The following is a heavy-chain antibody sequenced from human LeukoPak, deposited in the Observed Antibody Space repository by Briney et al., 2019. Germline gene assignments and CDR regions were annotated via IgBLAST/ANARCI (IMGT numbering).Heavy chain of an antibody. Sequence: SSETLSLTCAVSGGSISSSNWWSWVRQPPGKGLGWIGEIYHSGSTNYNPSLKSRVTISVDKSKNQFSLKLSSVTAADTAVYYCASHCSSTSCYVFGAFDIWGQGTMVTVSS. CDR3: ASHCSSTSCYVFGAFDI. CDR1: GGSISSSNW. CDR2: IYHSGST. J-gene: IGHJ3*02. D-gene: IGHD2-2*01. V-gene: IGHV4-4*02.